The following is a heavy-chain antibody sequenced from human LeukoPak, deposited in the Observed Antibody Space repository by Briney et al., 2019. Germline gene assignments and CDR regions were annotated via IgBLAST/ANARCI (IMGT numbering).Heavy chain of an antibody. CDR3: ARLYHYLQWLGFGNYYYMDV. D-gene: IGHD6-19*01. Sequence: ASVKVSCKASGYTFTGYYMHWVRQATGQGLEWMGWMNPNSGNTGYAQKFQGRVTMTRNTSISTAYMELSSLRSEDTAVYYCARLYHYLQWLGFGNYYYMDVWGKGTTVTISS. V-gene: IGHV1-8*02. CDR2: MNPNSGNT. CDR1: GYTFTGYY. J-gene: IGHJ6*03.